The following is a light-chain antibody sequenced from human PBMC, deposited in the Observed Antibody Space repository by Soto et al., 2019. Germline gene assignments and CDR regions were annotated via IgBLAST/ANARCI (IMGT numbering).Light chain of an antibody. CDR1: QSLVYSDGNTY. CDR2: KIS. Sequence: DVVMTQSPLSLPVTLGQPASISCRSTQSLVYSDGNTYLNWFHQRPGHSPRPLIYKISKRDVGGPNRFCGSGSGAVFTLKISRVEAEDVGFYYCMQGTHWPWTFGQGTKLEIK. V-gene: IGKV2-30*01. J-gene: IGKJ1*01. CDR3: MQGTHWPWT.